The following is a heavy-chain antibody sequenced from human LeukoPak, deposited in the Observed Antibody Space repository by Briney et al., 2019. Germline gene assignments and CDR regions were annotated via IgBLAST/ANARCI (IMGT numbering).Heavy chain of an antibody. CDR3: ANDYRWFGEFDLY. V-gene: IGHV3-23*01. J-gene: IGHJ4*02. Sequence: GGSLTLSCAASVFIFSSYAMSWVRQAPARGREWVSAISGSGGSTYYAASVKGRFTISRDNSKNTLYLQMNSVSAEDTAVYYCANDYRWFGEFDLYWGQGTLVTASS. CDR1: VFIFSSYA. D-gene: IGHD3-10*01. CDR2: ISGSGGST.